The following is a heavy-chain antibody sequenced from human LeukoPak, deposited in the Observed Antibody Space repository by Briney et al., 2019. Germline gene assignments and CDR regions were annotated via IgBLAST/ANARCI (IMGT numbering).Heavy chain of an antibody. J-gene: IGHJ6*03. CDR2: ISGSGGST. CDR1: GFTFSSYA. Sequence: GGSLRLSCAASGFTFSSYAMSRVRQAPGKGLEWVSAISGSGGSTYYADSVKGRFTISRDNSKNTLYPQMNSLRAEDTAVYYCAKDPRPSSSWTLNYYMDVWGKGTTVTVSS. CDR3: AKDPRPSSSWTLNYYMDV. V-gene: IGHV3-23*01. D-gene: IGHD6-13*01.